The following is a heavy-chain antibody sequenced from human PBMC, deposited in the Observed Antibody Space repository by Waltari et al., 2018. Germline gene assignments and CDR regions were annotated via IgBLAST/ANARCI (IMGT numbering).Heavy chain of an antibody. CDR3: ARDQSATGSGLDY. V-gene: IGHV3-48*04. CDR2: ISSGSSTI. J-gene: IGHJ4*02. Sequence: EVQLVESGGGLVQPGGSLRLSCAASGFTFSNYSMNWVRQAPGKGLEWVSYISSGSSTIYYGDSVKGRFTISRDNAKNSLYLQMNSLRAEDTAVYFCARDQSATGSGLDYWGQGTLVTVSS. D-gene: IGHD6-13*01. CDR1: GFTFSNYS.